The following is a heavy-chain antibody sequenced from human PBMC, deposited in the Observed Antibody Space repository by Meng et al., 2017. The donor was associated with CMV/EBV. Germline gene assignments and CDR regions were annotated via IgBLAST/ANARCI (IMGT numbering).Heavy chain of an antibody. V-gene: IGHV4-4*07. Sequence: VTPEGSGPGLVKPSGTLSLTCTGSGGAISSYYWSWIRQPAGKGLEWIGRIYTSGSTNYNPSLKSRVTMSVDTSKNQFSLKLSSVTAADTAVYYCARSMVVAGDWFDPWGQGTLVTVSS. CDR2: IYTSGST. D-gene: IGHD2-15*01. CDR3: ARSMVVAGDWFDP. CDR1: GGAISSYY. J-gene: IGHJ5*02.